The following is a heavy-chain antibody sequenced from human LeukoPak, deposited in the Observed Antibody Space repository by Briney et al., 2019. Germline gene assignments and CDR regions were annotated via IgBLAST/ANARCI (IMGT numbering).Heavy chain of an antibody. J-gene: IGHJ4*02. CDR2: ISSSGTTM. Sequence: GGSLRLSCAASGFTFSDFYMSWIRQTPGKGPEWVSYISSSGTTMEYADSVKGRFTISRDNAKYSLYLQMNRLGAEDTAVYYCAKGHTYGMIWGQGTLVTVSS. CDR3: AKGHTYGMI. D-gene: IGHD5-18*01. CDR1: GFTFSDFY. V-gene: IGHV3-11*01.